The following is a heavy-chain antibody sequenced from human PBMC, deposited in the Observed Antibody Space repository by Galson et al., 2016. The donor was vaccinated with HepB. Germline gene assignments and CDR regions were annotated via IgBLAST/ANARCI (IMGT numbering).Heavy chain of an antibody. CDR1: GFSFSSVC. J-gene: IGHJ5*01. Sequence: SLRLSCAASGFSFSSVCMHWVRQAPGKGLVWVSGLSFDGGGRRYADSVKSRFTISRDNAKNTLYLEMTSLSAEDTAVYYCARGSWAPFDSWGQGTLVTVSS. D-gene: IGHD3-10*01. CDR3: ARGSWAPFDS. V-gene: IGHV3-74*01. CDR2: LSFDGGGR.